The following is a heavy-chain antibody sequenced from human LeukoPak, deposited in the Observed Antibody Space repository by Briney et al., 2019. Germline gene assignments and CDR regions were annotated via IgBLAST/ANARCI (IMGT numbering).Heavy chain of an antibody. CDR2: LSGSGSTT. CDR1: GFTFGIYA. CDR3: ARVIGYQLQYDAFDI. V-gene: IGHV3-23*01. D-gene: IGHD2-2*02. Sequence: QPGGSLTLSCAASGFTFGIYAMSWVRQAPGKGLEWVSALSGSGSTTYYADSVKGRFTISRDNSKNSLYLQMNSLRAGDTAVYYCARVIGYQLQYDAFDIWGQGTMVTVSS. J-gene: IGHJ3*02.